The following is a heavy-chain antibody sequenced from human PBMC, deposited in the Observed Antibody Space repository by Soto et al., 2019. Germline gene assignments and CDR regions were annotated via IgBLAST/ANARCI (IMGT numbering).Heavy chain of an antibody. CDR1: GGSISSSNW. D-gene: IGHD6-13*01. J-gene: IGHJ6*02. Sequence: PSETLSLTCAVSGGSISSSNWWSWVRQPPGKGLEWIGEIYHSGSTNYNPSLKSRVTISVDKSKNQFSLKLSSVTAADTAVYYCARRQQLVGFYYYYGMDVWGQGTTVTVSS. CDR2: IYHSGST. V-gene: IGHV4-4*02. CDR3: ARRQQLVGFYYYYGMDV.